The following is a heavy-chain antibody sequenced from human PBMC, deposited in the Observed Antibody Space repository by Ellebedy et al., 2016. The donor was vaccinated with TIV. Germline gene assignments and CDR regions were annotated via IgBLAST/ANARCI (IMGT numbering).Heavy chain of an antibody. CDR1: GGSISSGGYS. D-gene: IGHD2-2*01. CDR2: IYYSGST. CDR3: ARVLGRSSTSRRYYYMDV. V-gene: IGHV4-61*08. Sequence: SETLSLXXAVSGGSISSGGYSWSWIRPPPGKGLEWIGYIYYSGSTNYNPSLKSRVTISVDTSKNQFSLKLSSVTAADTAVYYCARVLGRSSTSRRYYYMDVWGKGTTVTVSS. J-gene: IGHJ6*03.